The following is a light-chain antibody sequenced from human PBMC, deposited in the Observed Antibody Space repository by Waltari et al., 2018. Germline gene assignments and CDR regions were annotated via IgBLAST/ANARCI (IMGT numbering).Light chain of an antibody. V-gene: IGLV2-14*01. CDR1: DSDVGAYDF. CDR3: SSYTTSSAPGV. J-gene: IGLJ1*01. Sequence: QSALTQPASVSGSPGQSITISCSGTDSDVGAYDFVSWYQQHPGKAPHLIIYEVSNRPSVLSTRFSASKSGNTASLTISGLQAEDEADYYCSSYTTSSAPGVFGTGTRVTVL. CDR2: EVS.